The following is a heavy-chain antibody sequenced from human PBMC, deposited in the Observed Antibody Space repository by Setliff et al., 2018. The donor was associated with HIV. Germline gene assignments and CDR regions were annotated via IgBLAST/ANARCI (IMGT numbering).Heavy chain of an antibody. CDR2: INWNSDFI. CDR1: GFNFEYHI. Sequence: GGSLRLSCVASGFNFEYHIMYWVLQVPGKGLEWVSTINWNSDFIAYADSVKGRFTVARDNANCSLYLQMNSLRPEDSALYYCVREGSVSGKYYYYMNLWGKGTTVTVSS. V-gene: IGHV3-9*01. D-gene: IGHD6-19*01. CDR3: VREGSVSGKYYYYMNL. J-gene: IGHJ6*03.